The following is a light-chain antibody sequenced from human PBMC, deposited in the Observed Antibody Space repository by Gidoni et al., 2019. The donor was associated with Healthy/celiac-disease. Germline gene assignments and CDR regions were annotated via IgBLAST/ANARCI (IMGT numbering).Light chain of an antibody. V-gene: IGKV3-11*01. J-gene: IGKJ4*01. CDR2: DAS. CDR3: QQRSNWPLT. CDR1: QSVSSY. Sequence: EIVLTQSPATLSLSPVERATLSCRASQSVSSYLAWYQQKPGQAPRLLIYDASNRATGIPARFSGSGAGTDFTLTISSLEPEDFAVYYFQQRSNWPLTFGGGTKVEIK.